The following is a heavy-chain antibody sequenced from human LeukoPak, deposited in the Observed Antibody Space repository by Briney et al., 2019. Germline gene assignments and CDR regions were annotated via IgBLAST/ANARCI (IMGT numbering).Heavy chain of an antibody. D-gene: IGHD4-23*01. CDR3: ARPPYGGVDY. CDR2: IYSGGSI. V-gene: IGHV3-66*04. CDR1: GLTFSSC. Sequence: GGSLRLSCAASGLTFSSCMSWVRQAPGKGLEWVSVIYSGGSIYYADSVKGRFTISRDKSKNTLYLQMNSLRAEDTAVYYCARPPYGGVDYWGQGTLVTVSS. J-gene: IGHJ4*02.